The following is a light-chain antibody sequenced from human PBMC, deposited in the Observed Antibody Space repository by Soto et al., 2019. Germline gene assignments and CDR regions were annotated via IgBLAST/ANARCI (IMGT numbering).Light chain of an antibody. Sequence: EIVMTQSPATLSVSPGERATLSCRASQSVSNNLAWYQQKPGQAPRLLIYGASTRATGIPARFSGSGSGTEFTLIISSLQSEDFAVYYCQQYYEWVTFGGGTKVVIK. J-gene: IGKJ4*01. CDR2: GAS. CDR1: QSVSNN. V-gene: IGKV3-15*01. CDR3: QQYYEWVT.